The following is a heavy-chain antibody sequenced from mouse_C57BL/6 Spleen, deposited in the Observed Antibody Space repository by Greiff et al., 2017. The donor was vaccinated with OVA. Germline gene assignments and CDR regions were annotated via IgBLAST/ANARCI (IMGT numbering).Heavy chain of an antibody. D-gene: IGHD1-1*01. Sequence: VQLQQPGAELVKPGASVKMSCKASGYTFTSYWITWVKQRPGQGLEWIGDIYPGSGSTNYNEKFKSKATLTVDKSSSTAYMQLSSLTSEDSAVYYCAKGEGGVTTVVAPPDYWGQGTTLTVSS. CDR2: IYPGSGST. V-gene: IGHV1-55*01. CDR1: GYTFTSYW. J-gene: IGHJ2*01. CDR3: AKGEGGVTTVVAPPDY.